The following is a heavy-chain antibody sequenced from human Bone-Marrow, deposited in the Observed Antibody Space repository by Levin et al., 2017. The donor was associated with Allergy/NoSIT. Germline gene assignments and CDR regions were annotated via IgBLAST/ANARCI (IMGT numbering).Heavy chain of an antibody. CDR2: INPSGGST. Sequence: PAASVKVSCKASGYTFTSYYMHWVRQAPGQGLEWMGIINPSGGSTSYAQKFQGRVTMTRDTSTSTVYMELSSLRSEDTAVYYCARAGGGSLHLLRFDPWGQGTLVTVSS. CDR3: ARAGGGSLHLLRFDP. D-gene: IGHD2-15*01. CDR1: GYTFTSYY. J-gene: IGHJ5*02. V-gene: IGHV1-46*01.